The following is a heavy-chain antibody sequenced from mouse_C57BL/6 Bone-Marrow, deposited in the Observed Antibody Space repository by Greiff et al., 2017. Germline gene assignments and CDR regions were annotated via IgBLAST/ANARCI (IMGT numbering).Heavy chain of an antibody. J-gene: IGHJ2*01. CDR2: IYPGSGNT. CDR1: GYTFTDYY. Sequence: QVQLQQSGAELVRPGASVKLSCKASGYTFTDYYINWVKQRPGQGLEWIARIYPGSGNTYYNEKFKGKATLTAEKSSSTAYMQLSSLTSEDSAVYFCARLHFDYWGQGTTLTVSS. CDR3: ARLHFDY. V-gene: IGHV1-76*01.